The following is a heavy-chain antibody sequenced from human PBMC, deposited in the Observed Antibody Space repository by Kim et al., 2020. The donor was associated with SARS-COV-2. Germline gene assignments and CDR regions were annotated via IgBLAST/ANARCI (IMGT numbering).Heavy chain of an antibody. V-gene: IGHV4-34*01. CDR3: ARSVRRVPSIAAAGSMDV. CDR1: GGSFSGYY. J-gene: IGHJ6*02. Sequence: SETLSLTCAVYGGSFSGYYWSWIRQPPGKGLEWIGEINHSGSTNYNPSLKSRVTISVDTSKNQFSLKLSSVTAADTAVYYCARSVRRVPSIAAAGSMDVWGQGTTVTVSS. D-gene: IGHD6-13*01. CDR2: INHSGST.